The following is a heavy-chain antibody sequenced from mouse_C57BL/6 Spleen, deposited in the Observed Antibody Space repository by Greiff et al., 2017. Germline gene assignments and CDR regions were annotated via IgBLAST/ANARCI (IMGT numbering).Heavy chain of an antibody. CDR2: ITPNNGGT. CDR3: APCYYYGSTEAY. Sequence: EVQLQQSGPELVKPGASVKISCKASGYTFTDYYMNWVKQSHGKSLEWIGDITPNNGGTSYNQKFKGKATLTVDTSSSTAYMELRSLTSEDAAVYYCAPCYYYGSTEAYWGQGTLVTVSA. CDR1: GYTFTDYY. J-gene: IGHJ3*01. D-gene: IGHD1-1*01. V-gene: IGHV1-26*01.